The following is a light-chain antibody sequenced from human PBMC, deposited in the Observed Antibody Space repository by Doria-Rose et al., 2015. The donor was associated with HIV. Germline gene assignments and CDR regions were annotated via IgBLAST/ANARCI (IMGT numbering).Light chain of an antibody. Sequence: TQSPSTLSASVGDSVTITCRASQSITRWMAWYQQQPGKAPKLLIYKASLLESGVPSRFSGSGSGTEFTLTISSLQPDDFATYYRQRYNSYSPWTFGPGTKLEIK. V-gene: IGKV1-5*03. CDR3: QRYNSYSPWT. J-gene: IGKJ2*02. CDR2: KAS. CDR1: QSITRW.